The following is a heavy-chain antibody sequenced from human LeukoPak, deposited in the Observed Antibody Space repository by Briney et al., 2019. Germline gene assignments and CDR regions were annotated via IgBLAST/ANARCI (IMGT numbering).Heavy chain of an antibody. D-gene: IGHD1-1*01. CDR3: AGMAPSGAWNFFYYIDV. CDR2: IYLGDSDI. J-gene: IGHJ6*03. V-gene: IGHV5-51*01. Sequence: GESLKISCKGSGYSFSTFWIGWVRQVPGKGLEWMGIIYLGDSDIRYNPAFQGQVTISGDKSTSTAYLHWNSLKASDTAMHYCAGMAPSGAWNFFYYIDVWGQGTTVTVTS. CDR1: GYSFSTFW.